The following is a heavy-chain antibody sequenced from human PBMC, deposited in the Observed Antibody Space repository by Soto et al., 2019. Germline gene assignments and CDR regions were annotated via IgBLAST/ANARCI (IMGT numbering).Heavy chain of an antibody. CDR1: GGSFSGYY. CDR2: INHSGST. J-gene: IGHJ6*04. CDR3: ARGIAAAGDMDV. D-gene: IGHD6-13*01. V-gene: IGHV4-34*01. Sequence: SETLSLTCAVYGGSFSGYYWSWIRQPPGKGLEWIGEINHSGSTNYNPSLKSRVTISVDTSKNQFSLKLSSVTAADTAVYYCARGIAAAGDMDVWGKGTTVTVSS.